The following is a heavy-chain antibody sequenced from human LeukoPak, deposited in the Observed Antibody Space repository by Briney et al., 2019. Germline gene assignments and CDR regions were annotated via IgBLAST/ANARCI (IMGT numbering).Heavy chain of an antibody. CDR2: INPNSGGT. CDR3: ARGSHMVAIFGVVLFDY. D-gene: IGHD3-3*01. CDR1: GYTFTCYY. J-gene: IGHJ4*02. Sequence: ASVKVSCKASGYTFTCYYMHWVRQAPGQGLEWMGWINPNSGGTNYAQKFQGRVTMTRDTSISTAYMELSRLRSDDTAVYYCARGSHMVAIFGVVLFDYWGQGTLVTVSS. V-gene: IGHV1-2*02.